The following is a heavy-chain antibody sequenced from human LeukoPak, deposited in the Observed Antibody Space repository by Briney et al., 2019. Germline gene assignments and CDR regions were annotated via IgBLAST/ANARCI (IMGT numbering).Heavy chain of an antibody. CDR3: AITGARYNWYYHYFDF. Sequence: ASVKVSCKGSGGSFSTYPMSWVRQAPGQGLEWMGGIIPIFGTANYAQNFQGRVTITTDESTTTVYMELSSLRSEDTAVYYCAITGARYNWYYHYFDFWGQGTLVTVSS. V-gene: IGHV1-69*05. CDR2: IIPIFGTA. J-gene: IGHJ4*02. D-gene: IGHD1-7*01. CDR1: GGSFSTYP.